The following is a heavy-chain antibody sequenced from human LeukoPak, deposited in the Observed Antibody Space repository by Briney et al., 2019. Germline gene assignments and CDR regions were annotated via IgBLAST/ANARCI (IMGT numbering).Heavy chain of an antibody. CDR1: GYTFTGYY. V-gene: IGHV1-2*04. CDR3: ARDLSREYSGFTDY. J-gene: IGHJ4*02. Sequence: ASVKVSCKASGYTFTGYYMHWVRQAPGQGLEWMGWINPNSGGTSYAQKFQGWVTMTRDTSISTAYMELNRLRSDDTAVYYCARDLSREYSGFTDYWGQGTLVTVSS. D-gene: IGHD5-12*01. CDR2: INPNSGGT.